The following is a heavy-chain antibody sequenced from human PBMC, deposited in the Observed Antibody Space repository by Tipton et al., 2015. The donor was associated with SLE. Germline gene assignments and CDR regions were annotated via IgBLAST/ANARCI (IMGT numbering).Heavy chain of an antibody. CDR3: AIERGLYCSGGTCFFGY. D-gene: IGHD2-15*01. V-gene: IGHV3-15*05. J-gene: IGHJ4*02. CDR1: GFTSTMVW. CDR2: IKSKSDGETT. Sequence: SLRLSCATSGFTSTMVWMSWVRQAPGKGLEWVGHIKSKSDGETTDYAAPVKGRFTISRDDSKDTPYLQMNSLKTEDTAIYYCAIERGLYCSGGTCFFGYWGQGTLVTVST.